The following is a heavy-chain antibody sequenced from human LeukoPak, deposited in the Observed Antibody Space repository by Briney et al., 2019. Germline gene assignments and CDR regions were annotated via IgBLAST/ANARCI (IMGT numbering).Heavy chain of an antibody. CDR1: GYSISSGYY. V-gene: IGHV4-38-2*02. Sequence: PSETLSLTCTVSGYSISSGYYWGWIRQSPGKGLEWIGSIYHTGSANYNPSLKSRVTISVDTSKNQFSLRLSSVTAADTAVYYCARVGSSSTYNNWFDPWGQGTLVTVSS. CDR3: ARVGSSSTYNNWFDP. J-gene: IGHJ5*02. D-gene: IGHD6-13*01. CDR2: IYHTGSA.